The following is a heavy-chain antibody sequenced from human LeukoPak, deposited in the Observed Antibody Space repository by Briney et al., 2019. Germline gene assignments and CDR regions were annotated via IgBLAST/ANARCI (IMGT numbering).Heavy chain of an antibody. CDR3: ARILEWLVGDDY. CDR1: GYTFTGYY. CDR2: INPSGGST. Sequence: ASVKVSCKASGYTFTGYYMHWERQAPGQGLEWMGIINPSGGSTSYAQKFQGRVTMTRDMSTSTVYMELSSLRSEDTAVYYCARILEWLVGDDYWGQGTLVTVSS. D-gene: IGHD3-3*01. J-gene: IGHJ4*02. V-gene: IGHV1-46*01.